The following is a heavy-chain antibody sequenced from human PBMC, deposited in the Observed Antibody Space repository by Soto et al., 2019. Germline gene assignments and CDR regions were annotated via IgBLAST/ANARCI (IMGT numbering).Heavy chain of an antibody. D-gene: IGHD6-19*01. Sequence: VASVKVSCKASGYTFTNYGIHWVRQAPGQRLEWMGWINAGNGNTKYSQKFQGRVTITRDTSASTAYMELSSLRPEDTAMFFCARSGYSSGWYHWYFDFWGRGTLVTVSS. J-gene: IGHJ2*01. V-gene: IGHV1-3*01. CDR3: ARSGYSSGWYHWYFDF. CDR2: INAGNGNT. CDR1: GYTFTNYG.